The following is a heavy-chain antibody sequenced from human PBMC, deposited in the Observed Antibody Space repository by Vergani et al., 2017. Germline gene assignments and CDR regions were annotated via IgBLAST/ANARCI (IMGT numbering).Heavy chain of an antibody. D-gene: IGHD5-18*01. CDR3: ATAGYDPLSYYYYYYGMDV. Sequence: QVQLVQSGAEVKKPGASVKVSCKVSGYTLTELSMHWVRQAPGKGLEWMGGFDPEDGETIYAQKFQGRVTMTEDTSTDTAYMELSSLRSEDTAVYYCATAGYDPLSYYYYYYGMDVWSQGTTVTVSS. J-gene: IGHJ6*02. V-gene: IGHV1-24*01. CDR2: FDPEDGET. CDR1: GYTLTELS.